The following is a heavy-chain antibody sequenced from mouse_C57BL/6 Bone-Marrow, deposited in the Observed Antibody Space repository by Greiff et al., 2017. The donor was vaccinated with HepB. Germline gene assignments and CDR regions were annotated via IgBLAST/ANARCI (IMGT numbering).Heavy chain of an antibody. V-gene: IGHV1-74*01. D-gene: IGHD1-1*01. J-gene: IGHJ3*01. CDR1: GYTFTSYW. CDR2: IHPSDSDT. CDR3: AIDGSSYDVAY. Sequence: QVQLQQPGAELVKPGASVKVSCKASGYTFTSYWMHWVKQRPGQGLEWIGRIHPSDSDTNYNQKFKGKATLTVDKSSCTAYMQLSSLTSEDSAVYYCAIDGSSYDVAYWGQGTLVTVSA.